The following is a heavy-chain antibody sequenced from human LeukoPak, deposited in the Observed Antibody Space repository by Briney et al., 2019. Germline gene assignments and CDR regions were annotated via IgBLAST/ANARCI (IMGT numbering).Heavy chain of an antibody. D-gene: IGHD3-22*01. J-gene: IGHJ4*02. CDR3: ARVSPDSRGYYGSDY. CDR2: INPSGGST. V-gene: IGHV1-46*01. Sequence: ASVKVSCKASGYTFTSYYMHWVRQAPGQGLEWMGIINPSGGSTSYAQKFQGRVTMTRDTSTSTVYMELSSLRSEDTAVYYCARVSPDSRGYYGSDYWGQGTLVTVSS. CDR1: GYTFTSYY.